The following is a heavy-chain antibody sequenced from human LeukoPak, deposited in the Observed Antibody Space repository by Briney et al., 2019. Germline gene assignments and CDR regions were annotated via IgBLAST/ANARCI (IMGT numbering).Heavy chain of an antibody. CDR3: ARGAAPDTAMVPAFDY. Sequence: SETLSLTCAVYGGSFSGYYWSWIRQPPGKGLEWIGEINHSGSTNYNPSLKSRVTISVDTSKNQFSLKLSSVTAADTAVYYCARGAAPDTAMVPAFDYWGQGTLVTVSS. CDR1: GGSFSGYY. D-gene: IGHD5-18*01. J-gene: IGHJ4*02. V-gene: IGHV4-34*01. CDR2: INHSGST.